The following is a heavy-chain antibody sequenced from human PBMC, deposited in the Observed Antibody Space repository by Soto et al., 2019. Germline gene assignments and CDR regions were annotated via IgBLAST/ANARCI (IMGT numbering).Heavy chain of an antibody. J-gene: IGHJ4*02. Sequence: SETLSLTCTVSGDSFSTYYWSWIRQPPGKALEWIGYIFYSGSTNYNPSLKSRVTISVDTSKNQFSLKLSSVATADTAVYYCARGGGYCSGGRCYPVDSWGQGTLVTVYS. D-gene: IGHD2-15*01. V-gene: IGHV4-59*01. CDR1: GDSFSTYY. CDR3: ARGGGYCSGGRCYPVDS. CDR2: IFYSGST.